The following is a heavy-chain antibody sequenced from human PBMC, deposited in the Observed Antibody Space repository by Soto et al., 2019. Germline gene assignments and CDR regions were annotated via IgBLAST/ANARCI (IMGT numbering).Heavy chain of an antibody. Sequence: GGSLRLSCAASGFTFSDYYMSWIRQAPGKGLEWVSYIISSGSTIYYADSVKGRFTISRDNAKNSLYLQMNSLRAEDTAVYYCARDPAYSSGWYPYYGMDVWGQGTTVTVSS. CDR3: ARDPAYSSGWYPYYGMDV. CDR1: GFTFSDYY. CDR2: IISSGSTI. J-gene: IGHJ6*02. D-gene: IGHD6-19*01. V-gene: IGHV3-11*01.